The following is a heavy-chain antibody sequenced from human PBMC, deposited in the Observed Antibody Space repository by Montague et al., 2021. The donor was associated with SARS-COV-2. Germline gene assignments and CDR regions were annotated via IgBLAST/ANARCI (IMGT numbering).Heavy chain of an antibody. CDR1: GDSTSCPNCY. CDR3: ARHRNYGDHSLDNWFHP. Sequence: SETLSLTCTVSGDSTSCPNCYWGWIRQPPGKGLDWIGTIYNSGTTYYNPSLKSRLTTSIDTPKNQFSLKLSSVTAADTAVYYCARHRNYGDHSLDNWFHPWGQGTLVTVSS. CDR2: IYNSGTT. V-gene: IGHV4-39*01. D-gene: IGHD4-17*01. J-gene: IGHJ5*02.